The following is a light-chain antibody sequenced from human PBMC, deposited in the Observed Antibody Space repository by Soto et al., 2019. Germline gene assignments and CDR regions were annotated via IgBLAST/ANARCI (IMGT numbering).Light chain of an antibody. J-gene: IGLJ2*01. Sequence: QAVVTQPPSASRTPGQRVTISCSGSTSNIGRNTVNWYQQLPGTAPKLLIYYNDQRPSGVPDRFSGSKSGTSASLAISGLQSEDEGDYYCAAWDDSLNGHVVFGGGTKLTVL. CDR1: TSNIGRNT. CDR2: YND. CDR3: AAWDDSLNGHVV. V-gene: IGLV1-44*01.